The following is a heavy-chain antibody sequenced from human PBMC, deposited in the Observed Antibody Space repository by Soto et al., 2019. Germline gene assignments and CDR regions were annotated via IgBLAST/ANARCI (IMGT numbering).Heavy chain of an antibody. D-gene: IGHD3-16*01. CDR1: GFTFSSYS. CDR2: IISSSSTI. CDR3: ARDEEGGTSNHAFDI. V-gene: IGHV3-48*01. Sequence: EVQLVESGGGLVQPGGSLRLSCAASGFTFSSYSMNWAPRAPGRGWEGVSYIISSSSTIYYADSVKGRFTISRDNAKNSLYLQMNSLRAEDTAVYYCARDEEGGTSNHAFDIWGQGTMVTVSS. J-gene: IGHJ3*02.